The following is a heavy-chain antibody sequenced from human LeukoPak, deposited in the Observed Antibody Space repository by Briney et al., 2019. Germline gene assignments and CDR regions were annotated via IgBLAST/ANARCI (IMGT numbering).Heavy chain of an antibody. Sequence: GGSLRLSCAASGVTFSTSPMNWVRQAPGKGPEWGSYISSSSGTIYYADSVKGRFTISRDTAENSLYLQMNSLRAEDTAVSYCARGPGSGHYFDYWGQGTLVTVSS. CDR2: ISSSSGTI. J-gene: IGHJ4*02. CDR3: ARGPGSGHYFDY. V-gene: IGHV3-48*04. CDR1: GVTFSTSP. D-gene: IGHD2-15*01.